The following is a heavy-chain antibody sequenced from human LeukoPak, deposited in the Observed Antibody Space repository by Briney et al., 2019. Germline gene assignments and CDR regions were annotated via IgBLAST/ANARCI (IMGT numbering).Heavy chain of an antibody. Sequence: HPGGSLRLSCVASGFTSSDFWMSWVRHAPTRGLEWVANIRQDGRDTNYVDSVKGRFTISRDNGKNSVFLQMSSLRDEDTAVYYCIRFSRSMALGDSWGQGTLVTVSA. V-gene: IGHV3-7*01. J-gene: IGHJ4*02. CDR1: GFTSSDFW. D-gene: IGHD3-10*01. CDR2: IRQDGRDT. CDR3: IRFSRSMALGDS.